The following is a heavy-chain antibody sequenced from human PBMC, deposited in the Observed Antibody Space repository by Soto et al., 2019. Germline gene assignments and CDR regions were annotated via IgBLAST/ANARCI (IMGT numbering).Heavy chain of an antibody. D-gene: IGHD1-26*01. CDR3: AKGMGATTIYYYGMDV. Sequence: GSLRLAGAASGFTFSSYAMSWVRQAPEKGLEWVSAISGIGGSTYYADSVKGRFTISRDNSKNTLYLQMNSLRAEDTAVYYCAKGMGATTIYYYGMDVWGQGTTVTVSS. J-gene: IGHJ6*02. CDR1: GFTFSSYA. V-gene: IGHV3-23*01. CDR2: ISGIGGST.